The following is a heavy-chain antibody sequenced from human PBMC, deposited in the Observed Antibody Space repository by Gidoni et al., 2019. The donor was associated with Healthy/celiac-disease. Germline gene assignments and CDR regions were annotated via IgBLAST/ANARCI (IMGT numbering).Heavy chain of an antibody. CDR2: ISDDVSNT. CDR1: GLPFSSSG. V-gene: IGHV3-30*18. CDR3: AKGADFWSGSPFDY. J-gene: IGHJ4*02. Sequence: QVQLVQSGRGVVQPGRSVRLYCADSGLPFSSSGMHWVRQATGKGLEWVAVISDDVSNTYYADSVKGRFTISRDNSKNTLYLQMNSLIADVTAVYYCAKGADFWSGSPFDYLGQGTLVTVSS. D-gene: IGHD3-3*01.